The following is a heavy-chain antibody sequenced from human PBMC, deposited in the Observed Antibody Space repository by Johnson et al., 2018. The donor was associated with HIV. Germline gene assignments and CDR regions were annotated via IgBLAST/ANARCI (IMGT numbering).Heavy chain of an antibody. CDR3: AREDSSSPAAAFDI. D-gene: IGHD6-6*01. Sequence: QVQLVESGGGVVQPGRSLRLSCVVSGFTYSSYAMHWVRQAPGKGLEWVSGINWNGGSTGYADSVKGRFTISRDNSKNTLYLQMNSLRAEDTAVYYCAREDSSSPAAAFDIWGQGTMVTVSS. CDR1: GFTYSSYA. V-gene: IGHV3-NL1*01. CDR2: INWNGGST. J-gene: IGHJ3*02.